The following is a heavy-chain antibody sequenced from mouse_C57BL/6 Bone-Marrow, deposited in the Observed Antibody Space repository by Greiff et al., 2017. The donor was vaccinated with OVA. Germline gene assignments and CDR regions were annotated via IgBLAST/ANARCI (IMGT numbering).Heavy chain of an antibody. CDR3: ARRDGGYCSSWYFDV. V-gene: IGHV1-81*01. D-gene: IGHD1-1*01. J-gene: IGHJ1*03. CDR1: GYTFTSYG. CDR2: IYPRSGNT. Sequence: VQLQQSGAELARPGASVKLSCKASGYTFTSYGISWVKQRTGPGLEWIGEIYPRSGNTYYNEKFKGKATLTADKSSSTEYMELRSLTSEDSAVYFCARRDGGYCSSWYFDVWGTGTTVTVSS.